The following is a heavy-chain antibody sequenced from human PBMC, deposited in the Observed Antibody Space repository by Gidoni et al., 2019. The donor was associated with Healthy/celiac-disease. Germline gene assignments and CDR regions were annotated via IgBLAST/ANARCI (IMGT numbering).Heavy chain of an antibody. J-gene: IGHJ3*02. CDR3: AGRIAVAGGAFDI. CDR2: IYSGGST. CDR1: GFTVSGNY. D-gene: IGHD6-19*01. V-gene: IGHV3-53*04. Sequence: EVQLVESGGGLVRPGGSLGLSCAASGFTVSGNYMSWVRQVPGKGLEWVSVIYSGGSTYYADSVKGRFTISRHNSKNTLYLQMNSLRAEDTAVYYCAGRIAVAGGAFDIWGQGTMVTVSS.